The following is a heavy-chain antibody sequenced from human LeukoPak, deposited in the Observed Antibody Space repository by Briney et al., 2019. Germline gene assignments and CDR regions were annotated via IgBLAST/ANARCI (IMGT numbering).Heavy chain of an antibody. CDR1: GFTFSSHA. CDR2: ISYDGSNK. CDR3: ARFRMGGVDY. V-gene: IGHV3-30*04. D-gene: IGHD2-15*01. Sequence: PGRSLRLSCAASGFTFSSHAMHWVRQAPGKGLEWAAVISYDGSNKYYADSVKGRFTISRDNSKNTLYLQMSSLRAEDTAVYYCARFRMGGVDYWGQGTLVTVSS. J-gene: IGHJ4*02.